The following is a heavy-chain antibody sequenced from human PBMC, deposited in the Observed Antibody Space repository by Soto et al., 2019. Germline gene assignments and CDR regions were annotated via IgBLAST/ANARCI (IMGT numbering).Heavy chain of an antibody. D-gene: IGHD6-19*01. CDR1: GFTFSSYD. Sequence: EVQLVESGGGLVQPGGSLRLSCAASGFTFSSYDMHWVREVIGKGLEWVSAIGTAGDTYFAGSVKGRFTMSRENAKNSLYLQMNSLRAGDTAVYYCARGLAVGGLWANDGLDVWGQGTTVTVSS. CDR2: IGTAGDT. V-gene: IGHV3-13*01. CDR3: ARGLAVGGLWANDGLDV. J-gene: IGHJ6*02.